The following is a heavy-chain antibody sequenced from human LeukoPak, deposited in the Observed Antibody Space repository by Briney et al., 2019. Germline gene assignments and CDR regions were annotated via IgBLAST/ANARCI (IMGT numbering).Heavy chain of an antibody. CDR2: IYYSGST. J-gene: IGHJ4*02. CDR1: GGSISSGGYF. CDR3: AREGSGHFDY. D-gene: IGHD2-15*01. V-gene: IGHV4-31*03. Sequence: SETLSLTCTVSGGSISSGGYFWSWIRQHPGKGLEWIGYIYYSGSTYYNPSLKSRVTISVDTSKNQFSLKLSSVTAADTAVYYCAREGSGHFDYWGQGTLVTVSS.